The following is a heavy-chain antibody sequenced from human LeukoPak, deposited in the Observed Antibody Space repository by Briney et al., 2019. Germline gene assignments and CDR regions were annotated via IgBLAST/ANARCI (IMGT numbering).Heavy chain of an antibody. Sequence: VASVKVSCKASGYTFTSYGFNWVRQAPGQGLEWMGWISSYNGNTNYAQKLQGRVTMTTDTSTSTAYMELRSLRSDDTALYYCARVGYNSLQYGDYWGQGTLVTVSS. V-gene: IGHV1-18*01. J-gene: IGHJ4*02. D-gene: IGHD6-13*01. CDR2: ISSYNGNT. CDR1: GYTFTSYG. CDR3: ARVGYNSLQYGDY.